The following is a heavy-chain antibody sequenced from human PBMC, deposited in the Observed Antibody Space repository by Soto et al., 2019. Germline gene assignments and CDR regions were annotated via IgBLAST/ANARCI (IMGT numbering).Heavy chain of an antibody. J-gene: IGHJ5*02. CDR1: GYSFTNND. V-gene: IGHV1-8*01. Sequence: ASVKVSCKASGYSFTNNDVSWVRQATGQGLEWMGWMNPGSGDTGYAQKFQGRVTMTRDISIATAYMELSSLRSDDTAIYYCARMETFGSLNWLDPWGQGTMVTVSS. CDR3: ARMETFGSLNWLDP. CDR2: MNPGSGDT. D-gene: IGHD3-16*01.